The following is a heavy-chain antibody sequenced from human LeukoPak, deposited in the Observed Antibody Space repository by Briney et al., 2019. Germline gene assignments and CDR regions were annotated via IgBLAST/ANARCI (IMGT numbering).Heavy chain of an antibody. CDR1: GYTFTSYD. V-gene: IGHV1-8*01. D-gene: IGHD3-22*01. CDR3: ARGSGYYTYYYYYGMDV. J-gene: IGHJ6*02. CDR2: MNPNSGNT. Sequence: ASVKVSCMASGYTFTSYDINWVRQATGQGLEWMGWMNPNSGNTGYAQKFQGRVTMTRNTSISTAYMELSSLRSEDTAVYYCARGSGYYTYYYYYGMDVWGQGTTVTVSS.